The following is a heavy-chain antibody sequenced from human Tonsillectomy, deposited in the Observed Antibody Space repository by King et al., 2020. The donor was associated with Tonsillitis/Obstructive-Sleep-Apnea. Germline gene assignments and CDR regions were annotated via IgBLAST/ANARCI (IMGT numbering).Heavy chain of an antibody. CDR1: GFTFDDYA. V-gene: IGHV3-9*01. D-gene: IGHD2-2*01. Sequence: VQLVESGGGLVQPGRSLRLSCAASGFTFDDYAMHWVRQAPGKGLEWVSGISWNSGSIGYADSVKGRFIISRDNAKNSLYLQMNSLRAEDTALYYCAKDINHGDCSIIRCYHRRFDYWGQGILVTVSS. CDR3: AKDINHGDCSIIRCYHRRFDY. J-gene: IGHJ4*02. CDR2: ISWNSGSI.